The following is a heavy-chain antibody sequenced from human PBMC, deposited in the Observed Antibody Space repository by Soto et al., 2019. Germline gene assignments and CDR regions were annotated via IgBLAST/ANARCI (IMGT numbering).Heavy chain of an antibody. CDR3: AREGDGYSYGHYYYYYYGMDV. J-gene: IGHJ6*02. Sequence: SQTLSLTCAISGDSVSSNSAAWNWIRQSPSRGLEWLGRTYYRSKWYNDYAVSVKSRITINPDTSKNQFSLQLNSVTPEDTAVYYCAREGDGYSYGHYYYYYYGMDVWRQGTTVTVSS. D-gene: IGHD5-18*01. CDR1: GDSVSSNSAA. CDR2: TYYRSKWYN. V-gene: IGHV6-1*01.